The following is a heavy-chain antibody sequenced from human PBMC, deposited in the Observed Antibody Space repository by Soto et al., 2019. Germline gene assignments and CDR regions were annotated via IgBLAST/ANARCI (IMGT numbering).Heavy chain of an antibody. Sequence: GVSLRLSCAASGFTFSDYYMNWIRQAPGQGLEWLSFINPRGETRYIADSIRGRFTFSRDNARRSLYVQMNSLRAEDTAVYYCARSGLPLIEILDYWGHGTLVTVSS. V-gene: IGHV3-11*01. CDR3: ARSGLPLIEILDY. CDR1: GFTFSDYY. CDR2: INPRGETR. J-gene: IGHJ4*01. D-gene: IGHD1-1*01.